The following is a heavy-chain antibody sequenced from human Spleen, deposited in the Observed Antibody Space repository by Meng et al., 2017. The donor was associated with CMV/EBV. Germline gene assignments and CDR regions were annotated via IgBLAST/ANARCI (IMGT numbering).Heavy chain of an antibody. J-gene: IGHJ3*01. CDR1: GYTFTNYW. CDR3: ARKQNSAHTFDL. CDR2: LFPRDSDT. D-gene: IGHD2-15*01. V-gene: IGHV5-51*01. Sequence: CKPSGYTFTNYWIGWVRQVSGEGPEWMGILFPRDSDTRYSPSFQGQVTFSADKSINTAYLQWSSLRASDTAIYYCARKQNSAHTFDLWGRGTVVTVSS.